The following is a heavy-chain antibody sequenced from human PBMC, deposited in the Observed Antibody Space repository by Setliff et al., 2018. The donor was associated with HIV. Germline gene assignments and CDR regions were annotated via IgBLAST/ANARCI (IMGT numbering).Heavy chain of an antibody. CDR2: IRHDGTYK. J-gene: IGHJ4*02. CDR3: AKNFYSSPWSPLDY. V-gene: IGHV3-30*02. Sequence: PGESLKISCAASGFTFSSYGMHWVRQAPGKGLEWVAFIRHDGTYKYYADSLKGRFTVSRDNSKNTLFLQMNSLRTEDTAVYYCAKNFYSSPWSPLDYWGQGTLVTVSS. D-gene: IGHD6-19*01. CDR1: GFTFSSYG.